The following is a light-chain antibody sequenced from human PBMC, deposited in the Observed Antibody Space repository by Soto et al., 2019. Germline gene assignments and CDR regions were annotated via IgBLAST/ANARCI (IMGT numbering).Light chain of an antibody. J-gene: IGKJ4*01. V-gene: IGKV4-1*01. CDR2: WAS. Sequence: DIVMTQSPDSLAVSLGGRATINCKSSQSIFFTSNNKNYLAWYQQKPGQPPKLLIYWASTRESGVPDRFSGSGSGTDFTLTISSLQAEDVAVYYCQQYYSTPLTFGGGTKVDIK. CDR1: QSIFFTSNNKNY. CDR3: QQYYSTPLT.